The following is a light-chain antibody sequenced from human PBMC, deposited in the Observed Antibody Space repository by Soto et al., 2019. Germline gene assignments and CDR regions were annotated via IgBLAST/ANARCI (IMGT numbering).Light chain of an antibody. CDR2: DAS. CDR1: QSVSSD. CDR3: LQYGDSIPWT. V-gene: IGKV3-15*01. Sequence: EIVMTQSPATLSVSPGESATLSCRASQSVSSDLAWYQQKPGQAPRLLIHDASTRATGTPARFSGSGSGSDFTLTISRLEPEDFAVYYCLQYGDSIPWTFGQGTKVDIK. J-gene: IGKJ1*01.